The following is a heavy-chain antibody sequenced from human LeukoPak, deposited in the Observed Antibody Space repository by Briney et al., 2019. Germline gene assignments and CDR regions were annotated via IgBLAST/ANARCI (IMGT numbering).Heavy chain of an antibody. CDR2: INAGNGNT. CDR3: ARESLEGEYSYGYREGYFDY. CDR1: GYTFTSYA. J-gene: IGHJ4*02. V-gene: IGHV1-3*01. D-gene: IGHD5-18*01. Sequence: ASVKVSCKASGYTFTSYAMHWVRQAPGQRLEWMGWINAGNGNTKYPQKFQGRVTITRDTSASTAYMELSSLRSEDTAVYYCARESLEGEYSYGYREGYFDYWGQGTLVTVSS.